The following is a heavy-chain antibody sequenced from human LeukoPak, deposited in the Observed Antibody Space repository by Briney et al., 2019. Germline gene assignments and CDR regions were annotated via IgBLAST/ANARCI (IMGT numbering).Heavy chain of an antibody. CDR1: GGSISSSSYY. J-gene: IGHJ6*03. D-gene: IGHD3-22*01. CDR2: IYYSGST. Sequence: SETLSLTCTVSGGSISSSSYYWGWIRQPPGKGLEWIGSIYYSGSTYYNPSLKSRVTISVDTSKNQFSLKLSSVTAADPAVYYCARCDSSGYYWNYYYYMYVWGKGTTVTVSS. CDR3: ARCDSSGYYWNYYYYMYV. V-gene: IGHV4-39*07.